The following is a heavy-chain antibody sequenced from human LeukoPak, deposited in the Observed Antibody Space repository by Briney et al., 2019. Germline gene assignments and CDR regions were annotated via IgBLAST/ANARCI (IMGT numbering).Heavy chain of an antibody. CDR1: GFTFSNAW. V-gene: IGHV3-23*01. Sequence: GGSLRLSCAASGFTFSNAWMSWVRQAPGKGLEWVSAISGSGGSTYYADSVKGRFTISRDNSKNTLYLQMNSLRAEDTAVYYCAKGYDFWSGSLPTHFDYWGQGTLVTVSS. J-gene: IGHJ4*02. CDR3: AKGYDFWSGSLPTHFDY. D-gene: IGHD3-3*01. CDR2: ISGSGGST.